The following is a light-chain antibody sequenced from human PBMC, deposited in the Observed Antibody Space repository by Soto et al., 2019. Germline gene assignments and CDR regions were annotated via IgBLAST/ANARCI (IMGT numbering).Light chain of an antibody. Sequence: DIQMTQSPSSLSASIGDRVTITCRASQSISNYLNWYQQKPGNAPKLLIYAASNLQSGVPSRFSGSGSGTDLTLTISSLQPEVFATYFCQQSYSTPFTFGPGTKVDI. CDR2: AAS. CDR1: QSISNY. J-gene: IGKJ3*01. CDR3: QQSYSTPFT. V-gene: IGKV1-39*01.